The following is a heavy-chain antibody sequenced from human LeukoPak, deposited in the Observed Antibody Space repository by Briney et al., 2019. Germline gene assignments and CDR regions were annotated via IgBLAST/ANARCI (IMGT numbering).Heavy chain of an antibody. D-gene: IGHD3-10*01. CDR1: GGTFSSYA. V-gene: IGHV1-69*04. J-gene: IGHJ4*02. CDR2: IIPILGIA. CDR3: ARDLLFRGVIYDY. Sequence: ASVKVSCKASGGTFSSYAISWVRQAPGQGLEWMGRIIPILGIANYAQKFQGRVTITADKSTSTAYMELSSLRSEDTAVYYCARDLLFRGVIYDYWGQGTLVTVSS.